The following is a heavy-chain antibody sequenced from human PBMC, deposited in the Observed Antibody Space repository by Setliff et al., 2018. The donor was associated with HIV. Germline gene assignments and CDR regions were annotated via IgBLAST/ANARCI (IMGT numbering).Heavy chain of an antibody. CDR2: IYHSGST. CDR3: ASGTGWFDP. Sequence: SETLRLSCAASGFTFTNAWMSWVRQPPGKGLEWIGEIYHSGSTNYNPSLKSRVTISVDKSKNQFSLKLSSVTAADTAVYYCASGTGWFDPWGQGTLVTVSS. V-gene: IGHV4-4*02. J-gene: IGHJ5*02. D-gene: IGHD1-1*01. CDR1: GFTFTNAW.